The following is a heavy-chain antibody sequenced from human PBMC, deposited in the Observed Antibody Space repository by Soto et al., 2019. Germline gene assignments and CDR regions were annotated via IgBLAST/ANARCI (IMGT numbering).Heavy chain of an antibody. CDR2: IHSGGTT. J-gene: IGHJ5*02. CDR3: AKGGYYAAS. CDR1: GFTVSLNY. D-gene: IGHD3-3*01. Sequence: PWGSLRIACAAPGFTVSLNYMSWVRQAPGKGLEWVSSIHSGGTTDYADSVKGRFTVSRDSSKNTLFLQMNSLRAEDTAVYYCAKGGYYAASWGQGALVTVSS. V-gene: IGHV3-53*01.